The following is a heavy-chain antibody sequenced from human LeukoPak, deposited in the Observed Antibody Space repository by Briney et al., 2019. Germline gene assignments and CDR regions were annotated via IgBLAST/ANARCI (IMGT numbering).Heavy chain of an antibody. J-gene: IGHJ4*02. CDR3: AVDRRSSGGPCLED. V-gene: IGHV3-30*03. CDR1: GLHFSRYS. Sequence: QAGGSLRLSCAVSGLHFSRYSFHWVRQAPGKGLEWVALISPYGSETYYADPLKGRFTISRDNSKDTLFLEGSSVRPDDTAVYFCAVDRRSSGGPCLEDWGRGNPFAVSS. D-gene: IGHD2-15*01. CDR2: ISPYGSET.